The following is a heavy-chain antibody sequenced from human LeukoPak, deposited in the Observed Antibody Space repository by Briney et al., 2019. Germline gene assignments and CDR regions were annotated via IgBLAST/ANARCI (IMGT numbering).Heavy chain of an antibody. Sequence: PSETLSLTCAVYGGSFSGYYWTWIRQPPGKGLEWIEEINHGGSTTYKPSLKSRVTISVDTSKNHFSLRLTSVTAADTAVYYCARGPCSTSCHRSWYFDYWGQGTLVTVSS. CDR3: ARGPCSTSCHRSWYFDY. CDR2: INHGGST. CDR1: GGSFSGYY. D-gene: IGHD2-2*01. J-gene: IGHJ4*02. V-gene: IGHV4-34*01.